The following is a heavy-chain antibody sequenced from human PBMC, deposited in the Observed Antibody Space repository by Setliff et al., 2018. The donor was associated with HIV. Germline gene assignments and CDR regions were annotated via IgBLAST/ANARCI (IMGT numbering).Heavy chain of an antibody. V-gene: IGHV4-59*01. D-gene: IGHD3-10*01. CDR1: GGSISNYY. J-gene: IGHJ6*04. CDR2: IYYSGST. CDR3: TRRGADSYYPRPLDV. Sequence: SETLSLTCTVSGGSISNYYWSWIRQPPGKGLEWIGYIYYSGSTNYNPSLKSRVTISVDTSKNQFSLRLNSVTAANTAIYYCTRRGADSYYPRPLDVWGKGTTVTVSS.